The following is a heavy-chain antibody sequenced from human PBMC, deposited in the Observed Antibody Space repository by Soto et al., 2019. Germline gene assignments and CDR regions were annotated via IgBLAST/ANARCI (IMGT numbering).Heavy chain of an antibody. J-gene: IGHJ4*02. CDR3: ARDLDPSGSYYTDY. V-gene: IGHV1-18*04. Sequence: ASVEVSCRASGYNFMPYGVNWVRQAPGQGLEWMGWISPWKGNTNYAQSFQGRVTMTTDTSTSTAYMELRSLTSDDTAVYYCARDLDPSGSYYTDYWGPGTLVTVSS. CDR2: ISPWKGNT. D-gene: IGHD3-10*01. CDR1: GYNFMPYG.